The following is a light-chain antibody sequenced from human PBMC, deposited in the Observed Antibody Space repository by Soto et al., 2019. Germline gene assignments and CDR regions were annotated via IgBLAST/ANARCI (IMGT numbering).Light chain of an antibody. CDR2: EVT. J-gene: IGLJ3*02. CDR1: SSDIGGYNY. Sequence: QSVLTQPASVSGSPGQSITISCTGTSSDIGGYNYVSWFQQHPGKAPKLMIYEVTNRPSGVSNRFSGSKSGNTASLTISGLQAEDEADYYCTSYTSTSSPLVFGGGTKVTV. CDR3: TSYTSTSSPLV. V-gene: IGLV2-14*01.